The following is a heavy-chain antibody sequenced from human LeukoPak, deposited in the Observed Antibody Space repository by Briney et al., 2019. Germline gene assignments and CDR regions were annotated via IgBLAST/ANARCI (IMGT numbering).Heavy chain of an antibody. CDR2: IYHSGST. CDR3: ARGDSYDSSGRYFDY. CDR1: GGSISSGGYY. V-gene: IGHV4-30-2*01. J-gene: IGHJ4*02. D-gene: IGHD3-22*01. Sequence: PSETLSLTCTVSGGSISSGGYYWSWIRQPPGKGLEWIGYIYHSGSTYYNPSLKSRVTISVDRSKNQFSLKLSSVTAADTAVYYCARGDSYDSSGRYFDYWGQGTLVTVSS.